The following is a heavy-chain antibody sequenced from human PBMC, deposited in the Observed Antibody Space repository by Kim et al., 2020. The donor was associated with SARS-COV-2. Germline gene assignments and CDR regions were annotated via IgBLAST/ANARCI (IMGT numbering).Heavy chain of an antibody. D-gene: IGHD2-2*01. Sequence: GGSLRLSCAASGFTFSSYGMHWVRQAPGKGLEWVAVISYDGSNKYYADSVKGRFTISRDNSKNTLYLQMNSLRAEDTAVYYCAKDRISTSSLYYMDVWGKGTPVTVSS. V-gene: IGHV3-30*18. CDR2: ISYDGSNK. J-gene: IGHJ6*03. CDR1: GFTFSSYG. CDR3: AKDRISTSSLYYMDV.